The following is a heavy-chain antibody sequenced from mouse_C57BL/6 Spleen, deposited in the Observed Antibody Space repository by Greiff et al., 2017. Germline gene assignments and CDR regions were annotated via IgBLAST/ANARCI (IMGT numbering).Heavy chain of an antibody. CDR3: TRGDGYSYWYFDV. V-gene: IGHV6-6*01. Sequence: EVQLVESGGGLVQPGGSMKLSCAASGFTFSDAWMDWVRQSPEKGLEWVAEIRNKANNHATYYAESVKGRFTISRDDSKSSVYLQMNSLRAEDTGIYYCTRGDGYSYWYFDVWGTGTTVTVSS. CDR1: GFTFSDAW. CDR2: IRNKANNHAT. D-gene: IGHD2-3*01. J-gene: IGHJ1*03.